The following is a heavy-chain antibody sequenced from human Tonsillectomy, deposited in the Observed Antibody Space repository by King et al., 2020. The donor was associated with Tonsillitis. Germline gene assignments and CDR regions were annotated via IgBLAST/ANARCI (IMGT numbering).Heavy chain of an antibody. Sequence: VQLVESGGGVVKPGRSLRLSCVASGFTFSSYDMNWIRQAPGKGLEWVTDTSFDGYNKDYADSVKGRFTISRDNSKNTLYLQMNSLRGDDTAVYYCAKVEWRTAATDWYFDLWGRGTLVTVSS. CDR2: TSFDGYNK. J-gene: IGHJ2*01. CDR1: GFTFSSYD. V-gene: IGHV3-30*18. CDR3: AKVEWRTAATDWYFDL. D-gene: IGHD6-13*01.